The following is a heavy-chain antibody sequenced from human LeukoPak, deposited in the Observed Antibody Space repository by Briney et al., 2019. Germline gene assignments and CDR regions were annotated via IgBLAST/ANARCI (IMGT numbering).Heavy chain of an antibody. D-gene: IGHD6-13*01. CDR2: IYPGDSDT. CDR1: GNSFTSYW. J-gene: IGHJ4*02. V-gene: IGHV5-51*01. Sequence: LGESLKISCKVSGNSFTSYWIGWVRQMPGKGLEWMGIIYPGDSDTRYSPSFQGQVTVSADKSLSTAYLQWSSLKPSDTAIYYRARHRSLAAAQYYLDYWGQGTLVTVSS. CDR3: ARHRSLAAAQYYLDY.